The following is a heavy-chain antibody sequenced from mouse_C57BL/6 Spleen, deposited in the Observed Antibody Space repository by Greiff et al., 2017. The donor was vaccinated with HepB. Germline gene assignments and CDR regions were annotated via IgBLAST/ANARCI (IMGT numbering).Heavy chain of an antibody. D-gene: IGHD1-1*01. CDR3: ALIYYYGSSYCAMDY. V-gene: IGHV14-2*01. CDR2: IDPEDGET. Sequence: DVQLQESGAELVKPGASVKLSCTASGFNIKDYYMHWVKQRTEQGLEWIGRIDPEDGETKYAPKFQGKATITADTSSNTAYLQLSSLTSEDTAVYYCALIYYYGSSYCAMDYWGQGTSVTVSS. J-gene: IGHJ4*01. CDR1: GFNIKDYY.